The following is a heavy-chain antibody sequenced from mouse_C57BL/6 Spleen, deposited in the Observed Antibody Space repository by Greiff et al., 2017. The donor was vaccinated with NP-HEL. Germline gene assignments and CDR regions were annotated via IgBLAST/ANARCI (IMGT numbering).Heavy chain of an antibody. CDR3: VSEGYYGSCYAMDY. Sequence: EVKLVESGGGLVQPKGSLKLSCAASGFTFNTYAMHWVRQAPGKGLEWVARIRSKSSNYATYYADSVKDRFTISRDDSQSMLYMQMNNLKTEDTAMYYCVSEGYYGSCYAMDYWGQGTSVTVSS. J-gene: IGHJ4*01. CDR2: IRSKSSNYAT. CDR1: GFTFNTYA. V-gene: IGHV10-3*01. D-gene: IGHD1-1*01.